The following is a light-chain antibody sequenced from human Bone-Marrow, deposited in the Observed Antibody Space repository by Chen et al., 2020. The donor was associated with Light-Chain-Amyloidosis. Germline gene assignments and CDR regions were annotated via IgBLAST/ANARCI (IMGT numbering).Light chain of an antibody. J-gene: IGKJ5*01. Sequence: EIVMTQSPASVTVSPGESVTLSCRASQSVRSNLVWYQQRPGQAPRLLISAASTRASNVPVRFSGSGSGTEFTLTISTLQSEDFAVYYCQQYHDWPPITFGQGTRLEIK. CDR1: QSVRSN. CDR3: QQYHDWPPIT. V-gene: IGKV3-15*01. CDR2: AAS.